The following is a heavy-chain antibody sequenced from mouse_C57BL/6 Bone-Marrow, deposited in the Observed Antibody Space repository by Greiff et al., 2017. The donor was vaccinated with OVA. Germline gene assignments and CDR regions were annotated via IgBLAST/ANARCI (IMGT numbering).Heavy chain of an antibody. J-gene: IGHJ3*01. CDR3: AKGWLRRDPFAY. CDR1: GYTFTSYW. CDR2: IDPSDSET. Sequence: QVQLQQPGAELVRPGSSVKLSCKASGYTFTSYWMHWVKQRPIQGLEWIGNIDPSDSETHYNQKFKDKATLTVDKSSSTAYMQLSSLTSEDSAVYYCAKGWLRRDPFAYWGQGTLVTVSA. V-gene: IGHV1-52*01. D-gene: IGHD2-2*01.